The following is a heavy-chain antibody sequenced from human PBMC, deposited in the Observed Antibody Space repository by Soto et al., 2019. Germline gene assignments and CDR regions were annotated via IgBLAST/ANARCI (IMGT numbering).Heavy chain of an antibody. CDR3: AREDYYDSSD. CDR1: GGSVSSGSYY. J-gene: IGHJ1*01. Sequence: QVQLQESGPGLVKPSETLSLTCTVSGGSVSSGSYYWSWIRQPPGKGLEWIGYIYYSGSTNYNPSLTRXVXIXXDTSKNQFSRKLSSVTAADTAVYYCAREDYYDSSDWGQGTLVTVSS. V-gene: IGHV4-61*01. CDR2: IYYSGST. D-gene: IGHD3-22*01.